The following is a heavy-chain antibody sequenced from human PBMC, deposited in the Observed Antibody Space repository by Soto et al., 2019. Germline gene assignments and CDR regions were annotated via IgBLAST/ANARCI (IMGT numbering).Heavy chain of an antibody. Sequence: DVQLVESGGGMVQPGGSLRLSCVVSGFTFRNFEMNWVRQVPGQGLEWLSYISSSGSKTYYAESVKGRFTISRDNSEDSLFLQMNSLRVEDTGIYFCARDSIAAPNWFDPWGQGTRVIVSS. D-gene: IGHD2-21*01. CDR2: ISSSGSKT. V-gene: IGHV3-48*03. CDR1: GFTFRNFE. CDR3: ARDSIAAPNWFDP. J-gene: IGHJ5*02.